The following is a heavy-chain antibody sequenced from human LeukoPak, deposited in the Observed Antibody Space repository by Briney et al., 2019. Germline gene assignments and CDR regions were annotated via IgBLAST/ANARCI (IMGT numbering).Heavy chain of an antibody. V-gene: IGHV4-34*01. Sequence: PSETLSLTCAVYGGSFSGYYWSWIRQPPGKGLEWIGEINHSGSTNYNPSLKSRVSISVDTSKNQFSLKLSSVTAADTAVYYCASSPLRAAEWFDPWGQGTLVTVSS. J-gene: IGHJ5*02. CDR3: ASSPLRAAEWFDP. CDR1: GGSFSGYY. CDR2: INHSGST. D-gene: IGHD3-16*01.